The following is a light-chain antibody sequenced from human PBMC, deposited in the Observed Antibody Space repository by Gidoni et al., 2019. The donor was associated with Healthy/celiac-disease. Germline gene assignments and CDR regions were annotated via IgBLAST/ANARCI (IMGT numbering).Light chain of an antibody. CDR3: SSYTSSSTL. V-gene: IGLV2-14*01. CDR2: EVS. Sequence: QSALTQPVSVSGSPGQSITISGTGTSSDVGGYNYASWYQQHPGKAPKLMIYEVSNRPSGVSNRFSGSKSGNTASLTISGLQAEDEADYYCSSYTSSSTLFGGGTKLTVL. J-gene: IGLJ2*01. CDR1: SSDVGGYNY.